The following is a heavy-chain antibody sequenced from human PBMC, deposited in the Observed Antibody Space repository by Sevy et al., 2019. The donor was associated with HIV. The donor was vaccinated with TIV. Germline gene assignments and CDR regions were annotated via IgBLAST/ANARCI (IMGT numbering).Heavy chain of an antibody. CDR2: INPNSGGT. V-gene: IGHV1-2*02. D-gene: IGHD6-19*01. Sequence: ASVKVSCKASGYTFTGYYMHWVRQAPGQGLEWMGWINPNSGGTNYAQKFQGRVTMTRDTSISTAYMELSRLRSDDTAVYYCARVGWSGALAFDIWGLGTMVTVSS. CDR1: GYTFTGYY. J-gene: IGHJ3*02. CDR3: ARVGWSGALAFDI.